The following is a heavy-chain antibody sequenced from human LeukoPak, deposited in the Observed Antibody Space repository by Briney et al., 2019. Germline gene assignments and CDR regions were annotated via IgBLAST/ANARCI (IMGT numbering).Heavy chain of an antibody. J-gene: IGHJ4*02. Sequence: GGSLRLSCAASGFTFSSYAINWVRQAPGKGLEWVSAISGSGGSTYYADSVKGRFTISRDNSKNTLYLQMNSLRAEDTAVYYCAKGTAMVPFDYWGQGTLVTVSS. CDR1: GFTFSSYA. CDR2: ISGSGGST. V-gene: IGHV3-23*01. D-gene: IGHD5-18*01. CDR3: AKGTAMVPFDY.